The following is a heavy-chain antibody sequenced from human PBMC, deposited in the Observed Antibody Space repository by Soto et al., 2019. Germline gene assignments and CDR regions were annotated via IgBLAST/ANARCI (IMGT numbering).Heavy chain of an antibody. J-gene: IGHJ5*02. D-gene: IGHD4-17*01. Sequence: EVQLVESGGGLIQPGGSLRLSCAASGFTVSSNYMSWVRQAPGKGLEWVSVIYSGGSTYYADSVKGRFTISRDNSKNTLXLXRNSLRAEDTAVYYCARYKAGADDYGDYVGENWFDPWGQGTLVTVSS. V-gene: IGHV3-53*01. CDR2: IYSGGST. CDR3: ARYKAGADDYGDYVGENWFDP. CDR1: GFTVSSNY.